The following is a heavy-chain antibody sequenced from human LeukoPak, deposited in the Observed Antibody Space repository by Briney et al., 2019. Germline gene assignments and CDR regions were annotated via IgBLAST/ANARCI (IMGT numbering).Heavy chain of an antibody. CDR3: ARDHDYGGNSYIDY. D-gene: IGHD4-23*01. V-gene: IGHV1-69*05. J-gene: IGHJ4*02. Sequence: SVKVSCKASGGTFSSYAISWLRQAPGQGLEWMGGIIPIFGTANYAQKFQGRVTITTDESTSTAYMELSSLRSEDTAVYYCARDHDYGGNSYIDYWGQGTLVTVSS. CDR1: GGTFSSYA. CDR2: IIPIFGTA.